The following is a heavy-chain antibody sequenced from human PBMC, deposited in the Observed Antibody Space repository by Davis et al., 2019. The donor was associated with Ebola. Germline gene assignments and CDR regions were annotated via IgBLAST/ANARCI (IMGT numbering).Heavy chain of an antibody. CDR1: GFLFYDYA. CDR3: AKGSSSSGAHYHYFDY. CDR2: ISWNSDRL. Sequence: PGGSLRLSCAAPGFLFYDYAMHWVRQAPGKGLEWVSGISWNSDRLDYAESVKGRFTISRDNVTNSLYLEMNSLTPEDAALYYCAKGSSSSGAHYHYFDYWGQGTLVTVSS. J-gene: IGHJ4*02. D-gene: IGHD4/OR15-4a*01. V-gene: IGHV3-9*01.